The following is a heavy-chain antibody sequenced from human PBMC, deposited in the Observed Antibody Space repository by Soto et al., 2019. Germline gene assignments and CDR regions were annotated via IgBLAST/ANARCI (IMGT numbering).Heavy chain of an antibody. CDR1: GFTFSSYA. CDR3: ARDGKGYCSGGSCLPYYYGLDV. Sequence: GSLRLSCAASGFTFSSYAMHWVRQAPGKGLEWVAVISYDGSNKYYADSVKGRFTISRDNSKNTPYLQMNSLRAEDTAVYYCARDGKGYCSGGSCLPYYYGLDVWGQGTTVTVSS. CDR2: ISYDGSNK. D-gene: IGHD2-15*01. V-gene: IGHV3-30-3*01. J-gene: IGHJ6*02.